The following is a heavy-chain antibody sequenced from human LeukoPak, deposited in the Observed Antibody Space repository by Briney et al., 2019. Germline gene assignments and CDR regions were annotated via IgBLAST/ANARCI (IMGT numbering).Heavy chain of an antibody. CDR1: GGSISSSSYY. V-gene: IGHV4-39*01. CDR2: IYYSGST. J-gene: IGHJ4*02. D-gene: IGHD3-22*01. Sequence: PSETLSLTCTVAGGSISSSSYYWGWIRQPPGKGLEWIGSIYYSGSTYYNPSLKRRVTISVDTSKNQFSLKLSSVTAADTAVYYCASQAYYYDSSGYYYFDYWGQGTLVTVSS. CDR3: ASQAYYYDSSGYYYFDY.